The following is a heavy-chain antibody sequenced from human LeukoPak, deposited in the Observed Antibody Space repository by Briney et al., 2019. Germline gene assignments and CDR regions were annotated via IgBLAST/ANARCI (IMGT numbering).Heavy chain of an antibody. Sequence: SETLSLTCTVSGGSISSYYWSWIRQPPGKGLEWIGYIYYSGSTNYNPPLKSRVTISVDTSKNQFSLKLSSVTAADTAVYYCARDMAAAGTHYFDYWGQGTLVTVSS. CDR1: GGSISSYY. CDR2: IYYSGST. D-gene: IGHD6-13*01. CDR3: ARDMAAAGTHYFDY. V-gene: IGHV4-59*01. J-gene: IGHJ4*02.